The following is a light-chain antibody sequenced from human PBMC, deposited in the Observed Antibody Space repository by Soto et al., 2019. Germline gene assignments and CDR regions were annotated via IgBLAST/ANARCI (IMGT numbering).Light chain of an antibody. CDR1: QSVRSY. CDR2: DAS. CDR3: QQYNKWPLIT. V-gene: IGKV3-11*01. J-gene: IGKJ5*01. Sequence: EIVLTQSPATLSLSPGERATLSCSSSQSVRSYLAWYQQKPGQAPRLLIYDASNRATGIPARFSGSGSGTDFTLTISSLEPEDFAIYYCQQYNKWPLITFGQGTRLEI.